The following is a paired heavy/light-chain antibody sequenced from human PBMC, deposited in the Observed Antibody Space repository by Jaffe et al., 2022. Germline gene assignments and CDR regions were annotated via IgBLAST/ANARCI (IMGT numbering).Heavy chain of an antibody. V-gene: IGHV7-4-1*02. J-gene: IGHJ6*03. CDR2: INTNTGNP. D-gene: IGHD2-2*01. CDR1: GYTFTSYA. CDR3: ARWDGVVVVPAAMQSRQRPYYYYYYMDV. Sequence: QVQLVQSGSELKKPGASVKVSCKASGYTFTSYAMNWVRQAPGQGLEWMGWINTNTGNPTYAQGFTGRFVFSLDTSVSTAYLQISSLKAEDTAVYYCARWDGVVVVPAAMQSRQRPYYYYYYMDVWGKGTTVTVSS.
Light chain of an antibody. V-gene: IGLV2-23*01. J-gene: IGLJ2*01. CDR1: SSDVGSYNL. Sequence: QSALTQPASVSGSPGQSITISCTGTSSDVGSYNLVSWYQQHPGKAPKLMIYEGSKRPSGVSNRFSGSKSGNTASLTISGLQAEDEADYYCCSYAGSSTYVVFGGGTKLTVL. CDR2: EGS. CDR3: CSYAGSSTYVV.